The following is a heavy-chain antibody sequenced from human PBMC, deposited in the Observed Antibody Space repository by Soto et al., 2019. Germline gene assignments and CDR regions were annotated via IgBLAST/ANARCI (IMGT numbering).Heavy chain of an antibody. V-gene: IGHV5-10-1*01. CDR2: IDPSDSYT. D-gene: IGHD4-17*01. Sequence: GESLKISCKGSGCSFTSYWISWVRQMPGKGLEWMGRIDPSDSYTNYSPSFQGHVTISADKSISTAYLQWSSLKASDTAMYYCATRNDYGDYYYGMDVWGQGTTVTVSS. CDR1: GCSFTSYW. CDR3: ATRNDYGDYYYGMDV. J-gene: IGHJ6*02.